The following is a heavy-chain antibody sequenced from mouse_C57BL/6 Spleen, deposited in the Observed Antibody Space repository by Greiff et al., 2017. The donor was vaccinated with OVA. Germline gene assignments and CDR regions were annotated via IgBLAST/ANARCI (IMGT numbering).Heavy chain of an antibody. CDR2: IRLKSDNYAT. CDR1: GFTFSNYW. Sequence: EVKVEESGGGLVQPGGSMKLSCVASGFTFSNYWMNWVRQSPEKGLEWVAQIRLKSDNYATHYAESVKGRFTISRDDSKSSVYLQMNNLRAEDTGIYYCTGGYYDYDGAWFAYWGQGTLVTVSA. V-gene: IGHV6-3*01. D-gene: IGHD2-4*01. J-gene: IGHJ3*01. CDR3: TGGYYDYDGAWFAY.